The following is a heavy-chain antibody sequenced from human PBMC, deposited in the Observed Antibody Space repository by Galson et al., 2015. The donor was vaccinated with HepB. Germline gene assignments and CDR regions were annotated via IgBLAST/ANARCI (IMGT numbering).Heavy chain of an antibody. CDR2: IYYSGST. Sequence: SETLSLTCTVSDVSITNASYYWGWIRQPPGKGLQWIGSIYYSGSTYDNPSLKSRVTMSVDTSKNQFSLKMSSVTAADTAVYFCARLMVVVATTHTWFDPWGQGTLVTVSS. J-gene: IGHJ5*02. CDR1: DVSITNASYY. D-gene: IGHD2-21*01. CDR3: ARLMVVVATTHTWFDP. V-gene: IGHV4-39*01.